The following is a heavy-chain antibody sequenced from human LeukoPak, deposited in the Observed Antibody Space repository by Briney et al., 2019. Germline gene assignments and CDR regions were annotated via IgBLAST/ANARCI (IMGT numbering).Heavy chain of an antibody. CDR3: AKDPPGTEYYFDY. V-gene: IGHV1-8*01. D-gene: IGHD1-7*01. Sequence: ASVKVSCKASGYTFTSYDINWVRQATGQGLEWMGWMNPSSGNTGYAQKFQGRVTMTRNTSISTAYMELSSLRSEDTAVYYCAKDPPGTEYYFDYWGQGTLVTVSS. CDR2: MNPSSGNT. CDR1: GYTFTSYD. J-gene: IGHJ4*02.